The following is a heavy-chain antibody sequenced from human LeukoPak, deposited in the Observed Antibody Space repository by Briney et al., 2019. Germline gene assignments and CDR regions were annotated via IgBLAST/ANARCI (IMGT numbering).Heavy chain of an antibody. Sequence: ASVKVSCKASGYTFTNYGINWVRQAPGQGLEWMGWISTFNGKTYYSQNFQGRVTMTTDTSTSTAYMELSSLRSEDTAVYYCARGFTNYYMDVWGKGTTVTVSS. CDR2: ISTFNGKT. J-gene: IGHJ6*03. V-gene: IGHV1-18*01. CDR1: GYTFTNYG. CDR3: ARGFTNYYMDV.